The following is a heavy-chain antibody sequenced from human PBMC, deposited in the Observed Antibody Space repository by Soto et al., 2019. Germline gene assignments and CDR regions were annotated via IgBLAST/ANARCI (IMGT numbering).Heavy chain of an antibody. J-gene: IGHJ5*02. CDR3: ARDGRDIVVVPAYWFDP. Sequence: EVQLVESGGGLVQPGGSLRLSCAASGFTFSSYWMSWVRQAPGKGLEWVANIKQDGSEKYYVDSVKGRFTISRDNAKNSLYLQMNSLRAEDTAVYYCARDGRDIVVVPAYWFDPWGQGTLVTVSS. CDR1: GFTFSSYW. V-gene: IGHV3-7*01. D-gene: IGHD2-2*01. CDR2: IKQDGSEK.